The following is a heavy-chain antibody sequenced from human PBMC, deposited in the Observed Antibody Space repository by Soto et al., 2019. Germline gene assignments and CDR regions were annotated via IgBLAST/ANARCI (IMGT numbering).Heavy chain of an antibody. J-gene: IGHJ4*02. CDR1: GFALNNYG. D-gene: IGHD2-2*01. V-gene: IGHV3-21*01. CDR3: AREDSIIIPAVSDF. Sequence: GGFLRRSCTVSGFALNNYGINWLRQAPGKGLARVSSVSKNDYTYYSYSVKGRFTISRANAKNSVSLQMNTLRVEDTAVSYCAREDSIIIPAVSDFWGQGTLVTVSS. CDR2: VSKNDYT.